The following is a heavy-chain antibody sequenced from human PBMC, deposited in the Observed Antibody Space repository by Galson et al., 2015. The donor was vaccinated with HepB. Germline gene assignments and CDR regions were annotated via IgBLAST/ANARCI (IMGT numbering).Heavy chain of an antibody. J-gene: IGHJ4*02. CDR2: IIPIFGTT. CDR1: GGTFSSYV. D-gene: IGHD3-22*01. V-gene: IGHV1-69*13. Sequence: SVKVSCKASGGTFSSYVISWVRQAPGQGLEWMGGIIPIFGTTNYAQKFQGRVTITADESTSTAYMELTSLRSEDTAVYYCASHLTGDSKSPFDYWGQGTLVTVSS. CDR3: ASHLTGDSKSPFDY.